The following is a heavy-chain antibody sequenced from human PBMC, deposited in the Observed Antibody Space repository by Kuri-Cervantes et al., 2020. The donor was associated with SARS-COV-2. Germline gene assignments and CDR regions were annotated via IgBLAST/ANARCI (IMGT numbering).Heavy chain of an antibody. Sequence: GGSLRLSCAAPGFTFSSYAMSWVRQAPGKGLEWVSAISGSGGSTYYADSVKGRFTISRDNSQNTLYLQMNSLRAEDTAVYYCARVPFFSASRWYFVLWGRGTLVTVAS. CDR2: ISGSGGST. CDR3: ARVPFFSASRWYFVL. V-gene: IGHV3-23*01. CDR1: GFTFSSYA. D-gene: IGHD2/OR15-2a*01. J-gene: IGHJ2*01.